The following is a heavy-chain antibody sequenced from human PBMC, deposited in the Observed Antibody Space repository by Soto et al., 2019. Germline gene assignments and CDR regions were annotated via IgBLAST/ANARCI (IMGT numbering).Heavy chain of an antibody. V-gene: IGHV1-3*01. CDR2: INAGNGNT. J-gene: IGHJ4*02. D-gene: IGHD2-2*01. Sequence: GASVKVSCKASGYTFTSYAMHWVRQAPGQRLEWMGWINAGNGNTKYSQKFQGRVTITRDTSASTAYMELSSLRSEDTAVYYCARDGVVPAAPTPYYFDYWGQGTLVTVSS. CDR3: ARDGVVPAAPTPYYFDY. CDR1: GYTFTSYA.